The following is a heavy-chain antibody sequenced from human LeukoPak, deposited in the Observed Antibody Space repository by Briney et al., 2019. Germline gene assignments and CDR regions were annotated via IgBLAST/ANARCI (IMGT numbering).Heavy chain of an antibody. CDR1: GFTFSSYA. V-gene: IGHV3-30*18. J-gene: IGHJ4*02. CDR3: AKIEGSSSYYFDY. Sequence: GRSLRLSCAASGFTFSSYAMHWVRQAPGKGLEWVAIISYDGGSTSYADSVKGRFTISRDNSKNTLYLQMSSLRTEDTAVYYCAKIEGSSSYYFDYWGQGTLVTVSS. CDR2: ISYDGGST. D-gene: IGHD6-6*01.